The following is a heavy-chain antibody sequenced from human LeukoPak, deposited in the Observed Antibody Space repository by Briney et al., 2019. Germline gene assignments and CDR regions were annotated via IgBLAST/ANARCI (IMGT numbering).Heavy chain of an antibody. D-gene: IGHD3-16*01. Sequence: GESLRLSCAASGFTFSNYWMSWVRQAPGKGLEWVANIKEDGSEKWYVDSVKGRFTISRDNAKNSMYMQMDNLRGEDTAVYYCARDPDSDNAWGWFDPWGQGTLVIVSS. CDR1: GFTFSNYW. CDR2: IKEDGSEK. V-gene: IGHV3-7*01. J-gene: IGHJ5*02. CDR3: ARDPDSDNAWGWFDP.